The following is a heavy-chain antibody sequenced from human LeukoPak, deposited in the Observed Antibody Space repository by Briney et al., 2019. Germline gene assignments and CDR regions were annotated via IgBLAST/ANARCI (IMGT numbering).Heavy chain of an antibody. CDR2: INWNGGST. CDR3: ARDEGYYYDRSGYYHAY. V-gene: IGHV3-20*04. Sequence: GGSLRLSCAASGFTFDDYGMSWVRQAPGKGLEWVSGINWNGGSTGYADSVKGRFTISRDNAKNSLYLQMNSLRAEDTALDYCARDEGYYYDRSGYYHAYWGQGTLVTVSS. CDR1: GFTFDDYG. D-gene: IGHD3-22*01. J-gene: IGHJ4*02.